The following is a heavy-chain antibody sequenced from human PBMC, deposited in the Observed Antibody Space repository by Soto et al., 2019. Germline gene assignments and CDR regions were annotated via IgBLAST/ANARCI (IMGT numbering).Heavy chain of an antibody. D-gene: IGHD2-2*01. V-gene: IGHV3-30*07. J-gene: IGHJ6*02. Sequence: DSVKGRFTISRDNSKNTLYLEMNSLRVEDTAVYYCARRFCLHKICYGNFYGMGVWGHGPTVSVSS. CDR3: ARRFCLHKICYGNFYGMGV.